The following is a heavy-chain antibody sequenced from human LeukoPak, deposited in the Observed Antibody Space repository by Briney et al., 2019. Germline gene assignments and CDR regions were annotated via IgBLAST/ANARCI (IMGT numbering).Heavy chain of an antibody. CDR2: ISSSSSYI. Sequence: GGSLRLSCAASGFTFSSYNMNWVRQAPGKGLEWVSSISSSSSYIYYADSVKGRFTISRDNAKKLLFLQMNSLRAEDTAVYYYAVYGSGWFHDWGQGTLVTVSS. V-gene: IGHV3-21*01. CDR3: AVYGSGWFHD. CDR1: GFTFSSYN. J-gene: IGHJ5*02. D-gene: IGHD6-19*01.